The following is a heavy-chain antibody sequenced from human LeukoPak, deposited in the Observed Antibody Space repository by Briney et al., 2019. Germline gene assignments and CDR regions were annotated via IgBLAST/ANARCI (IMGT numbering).Heavy chain of an antibody. CDR3: AKDYIVVVPAAMQTTYFDY. V-gene: IGHV3-23*01. D-gene: IGHD2-2*01. J-gene: IGHJ4*02. CDR2: ISGSGGST. Sequence: GGSLPLSCAASGFTCSSYAMSCVRQAPGKGLEWVSAISGSGGSTYYAASVKGRFTISRDNSTNTLYLQMNSLRAEDTAVYYCAKDYIVVVPAAMQTTYFDYWGQGTLVTVSS. CDR1: GFTCSSYA.